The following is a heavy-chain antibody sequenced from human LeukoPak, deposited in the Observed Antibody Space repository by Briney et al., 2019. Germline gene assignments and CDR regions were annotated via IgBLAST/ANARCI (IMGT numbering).Heavy chain of an antibody. D-gene: IGHD3-10*01. Sequence: SETLSLTCTVSGGSISGSYYWGWIRQSPGKGLEWIGSIYYSGNTYYNPSLKSRVSISVDRSKNQFSLKLSSVTAADTAVYYCGRQPMIRGIIGWFDPWGQGTLVTVSS. J-gene: IGHJ5*02. CDR2: IYYSGNT. CDR3: GRQPMIRGIIGWFDP. CDR1: GGSISGSYY. V-gene: IGHV4-39*01.